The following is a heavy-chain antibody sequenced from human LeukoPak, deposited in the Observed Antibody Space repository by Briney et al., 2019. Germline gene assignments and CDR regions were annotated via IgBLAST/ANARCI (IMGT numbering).Heavy chain of an antibody. CDR3: ARDRVSGSGSIDY. CDR1: GFTFSNYA. J-gene: IGHJ4*02. CDR2: IQIDGSHK. V-gene: IGHV3-30*02. Sequence: PGGSLRLSCAASGFTFSNYAMHWVRQAPGKGLEWVAIIQIDGSHKYYADSVKGRFTISRDSAKNSLYLQMNSLRVEDTAVYYCARDRVSGSGSIDYWGQGTLVTVSS. D-gene: IGHD3-10*01.